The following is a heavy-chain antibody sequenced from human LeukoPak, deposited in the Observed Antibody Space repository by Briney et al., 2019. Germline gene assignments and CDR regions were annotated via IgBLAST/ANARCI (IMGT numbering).Heavy chain of an antibody. V-gene: IGHV1-3*03. Sequence: ASVKVSCKASGYTFTSYAMHWVRQAPGQRLEWMGWINAGNGNTKYSQEFQGRVTITRDTSASTAYMELSSLRSEDMAVYYCARSRTHFWSGYLTDYWGQGTLVTVSS. CDR1: GYTFTSYA. CDR3: ARSRTHFWSGYLTDY. J-gene: IGHJ4*02. CDR2: INAGNGNT. D-gene: IGHD3-3*02.